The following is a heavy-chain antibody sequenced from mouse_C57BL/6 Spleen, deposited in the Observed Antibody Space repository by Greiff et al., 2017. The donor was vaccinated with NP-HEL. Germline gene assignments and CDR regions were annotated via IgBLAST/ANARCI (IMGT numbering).Heavy chain of an antibody. J-gene: IGHJ3*01. CDR3: ARERAIYDGFAY. Sequence: QVQLKESGAALVRPGTSVKVSCKSSGYAFTNYLIEWVTQRPGQGLEWIGVINPGSGGTNYNEKFKGKAKQTADKSSSTAYMQLSCLTSADSAVYFCARERAIYDGFAYRGKGTLVTVSA. CDR1: GYAFTNYL. CDR2: INPGSGGT. V-gene: IGHV1-54*01. D-gene: IGHD2-3*01.